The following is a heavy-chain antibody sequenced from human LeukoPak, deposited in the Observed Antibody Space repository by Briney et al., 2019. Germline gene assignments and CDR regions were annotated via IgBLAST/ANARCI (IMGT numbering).Heavy chain of an antibody. CDR1: GGTFSSYA. CDR3: ASLPGYCSGGSCYSLNWFDP. V-gene: IGHV1-69*06. CDR2: IIPIFGTA. J-gene: IGHJ5*02. Sequence: EASVKVSCKASGGTFSSYAISWVRQAPGQGLEWMGGIIPIFGTANYAQKFQGRVTITADKSTTTASMELSSLRSEDTAVYSCASLPGYCSGGSCYSLNWFDPWGQGTLVTVSS. D-gene: IGHD2-15*01.